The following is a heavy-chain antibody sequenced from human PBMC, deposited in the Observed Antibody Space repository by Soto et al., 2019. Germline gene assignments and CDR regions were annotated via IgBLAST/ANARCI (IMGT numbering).Heavy chain of an antibody. CDR3: TRGAPTFWFDP. J-gene: IGHJ5*02. V-gene: IGHV4-34*01. D-gene: IGHD3-3*02. CDR1: GASSSGHS. CDR2: INDSGST. Sequence: EILSLTCALSGASSSGHSWSWIRLSPGQGLELIAEINDSGSTKYNPSLKSRVTISLDTSRNQCSLKMTSVTAADTGVYYCTRGAPTFWFDPWGQGTQVTVSS.